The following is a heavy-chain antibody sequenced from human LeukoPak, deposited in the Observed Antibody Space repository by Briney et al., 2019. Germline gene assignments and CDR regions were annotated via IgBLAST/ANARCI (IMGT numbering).Heavy chain of an antibody. CDR2: IYYTGKN. D-gene: IGHD6-19*01. J-gene: IGHJ4*02. Sequence: PSETLSLTCAVSGGSINSHYWGWIRQPPGKGLQWIGDIYYTGKNNYNPSLKSRVTISLDTSKDHLSLNLTSVLAADTAIYYCVGRDTGWNSFDYWGQGILVTVSS. V-gene: IGHV4-59*08. CDR1: GGSINSHY. CDR3: VGRDTGWNSFDY.